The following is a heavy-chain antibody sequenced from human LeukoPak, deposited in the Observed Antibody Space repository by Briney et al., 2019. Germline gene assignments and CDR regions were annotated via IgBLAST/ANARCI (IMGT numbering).Heavy chain of an antibody. CDR2: IRNDGSYE. CDR3: ARQYWLVDY. V-gene: IGHV3-30*02. CDR1: GFTFSDYG. J-gene: IGHJ4*02. Sequence: PGGSLRLSCAASGFTFSDYGMHWVRQAPGKGLEWVAFIRNDGSYEYYPDSVKGRFTISRDNAKNSLYLQMNSLRAEDTAVYYCARQYWLVDYWGQGTLVTVSS. D-gene: IGHD6-19*01.